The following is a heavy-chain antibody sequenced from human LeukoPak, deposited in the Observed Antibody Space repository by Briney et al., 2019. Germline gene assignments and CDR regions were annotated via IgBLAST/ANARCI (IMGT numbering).Heavy chain of an antibody. CDR3: ARGMPYYGSGSYRSGYYYYMDV. J-gene: IGHJ6*03. V-gene: IGHV4-39*07. D-gene: IGHD3-10*01. Sequence: PSETLSLTCTVSGGSISSTSYSWGWIRQPPGKGLEWIGSIYYSGSTYYNPSLKSRVTISVDTSMNQFSLKLSSVTAADTAVYYCARGMPYYGSGSYRSGYYYYMDVWGKGTTVTISS. CDR1: GGSISSTSYS. CDR2: IYYSGST.